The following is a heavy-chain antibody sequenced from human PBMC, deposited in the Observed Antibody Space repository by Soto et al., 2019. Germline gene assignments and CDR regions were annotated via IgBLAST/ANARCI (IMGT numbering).Heavy chain of an antibody. V-gene: IGHV3-74*01. Sequence: GGSLRLSCAASGFTFSSYWMHWVRQAPGKGLVWVSRINSDGSSTSYADSVKGRFTISRDNAKNTLYLQMSSLRAEDTAVYYCARVWPGEDWFDPWGQGTLVTVSS. CDR3: ARVWPGEDWFDP. CDR1: GFTFSSYW. D-gene: IGHD3-10*01. CDR2: INSDGSST. J-gene: IGHJ5*02.